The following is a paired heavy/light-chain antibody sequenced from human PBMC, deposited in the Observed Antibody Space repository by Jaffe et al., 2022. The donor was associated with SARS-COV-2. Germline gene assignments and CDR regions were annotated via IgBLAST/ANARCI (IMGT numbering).Heavy chain of an antibody. J-gene: IGHJ4*02. CDR2: IRSKAFGGTT. CDR1: GFTFGDYA. V-gene: IGHV3-49*03. CDR3: SRDGSGSYGYFRLLDY. D-gene: IGHD3-10*01. Sequence: EVQLVESGGGLVQPGRSLRLSCTASGFTFGDYAMSWFRQAPGKGLEWVGFIRSKAFGGTTEYAASVKGRFTISRDDSKTIAYLQMNSLKSEDTAVYYCSRDGSGSYGYFRLLDYWGQGTLVTVSS.
Light chain of an antibody. CDR1: QGIRND. CDR3: LQYNSNPALT. V-gene: IGKV1-17*01. CDR2: TAS. Sequence: DIQMTQSPSSLSASVGDRVTITCRASQGIRNDLGWYQQKPGKAPKRLIYTASSLQSGVPSRFSGSGSGTEFTLTISSLQPEDFATYFCLQYNSNPALTFGGGTKVEI. J-gene: IGKJ4*01.